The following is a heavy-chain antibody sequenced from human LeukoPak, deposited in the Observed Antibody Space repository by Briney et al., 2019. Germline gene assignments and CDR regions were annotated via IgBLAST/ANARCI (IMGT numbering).Heavy chain of an antibody. D-gene: IGHD6-19*01. CDR1: GYTFTSYG. CDR2: ISAYNGNT. V-gene: IGHV1-18*01. Sequence: ASVKVSCKASGYTFTSYGISWVRQAPGQGLEWMGWISAYNGNTNYAQKLQGRVTMTTDTSTSTAYMELRSLRSDDTAVYYCARQQWLVRPRECWFDPWGQGTLVTVSS. J-gene: IGHJ5*02. CDR3: ARQQWLVRPRECWFDP.